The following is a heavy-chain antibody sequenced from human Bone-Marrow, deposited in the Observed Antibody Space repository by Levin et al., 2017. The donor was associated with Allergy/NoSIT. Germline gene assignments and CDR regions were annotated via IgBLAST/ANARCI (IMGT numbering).Heavy chain of an antibody. J-gene: IGHJ4*02. CDR1: GFTFSNYG. CDR2: IRGSGGDT. V-gene: IGHV3-23*01. CDR3: AKEMFVVPGNVGGSDY. D-gene: IGHD2-2*01. Sequence: PGGSLRLSCAASGFTFSNYGMNWVRQAPGKGLEWVSVIRGSGGDTYYADSVKGRFTVSRDNSKNTLYLRMKSLRAEDTAVYYCAKEMFVVPGNVGGSDYWGQGTLVTVSS.